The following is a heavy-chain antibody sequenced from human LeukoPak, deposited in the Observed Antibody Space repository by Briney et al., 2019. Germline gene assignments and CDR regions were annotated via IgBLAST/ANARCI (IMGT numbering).Heavy chain of an antibody. D-gene: IGHD5-24*01. CDR3: AWTGDGYNLDTFDI. CDR2: ISTNSGNT. Sequence: ASVKVSCKASGYTFTSYGISWVRQAPGQGLEWMGWISTNSGNTKYVQKFQGRVSMTTDTSTSTAYMELRGLRSDDTAVYYCAWTGDGYNLDTFDIWGQGTMVTVSS. J-gene: IGHJ3*02. CDR1: GYTFTSYG. V-gene: IGHV1-18*01.